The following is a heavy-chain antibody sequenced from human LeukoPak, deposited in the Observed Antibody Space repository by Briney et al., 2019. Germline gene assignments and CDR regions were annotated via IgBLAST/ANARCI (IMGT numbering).Heavy chain of an antibody. CDR1: GFAFSTCA. CDR2: VSGSGSTT. J-gene: IGHJ4*02. D-gene: IGHD6-19*01. V-gene: IGHV3-23*01. CDR3: ARGKTSGWLDN. Sequence: GGSLRLSCAASGFAFSTCAMTWVRQAPGKGLEWISTVSGSGSTTYYADSVKGRFTVSRDNSKNTLYLQMNSLRAEDTAIYYCARGKTSGWLDNWGQGTLVTVSS.